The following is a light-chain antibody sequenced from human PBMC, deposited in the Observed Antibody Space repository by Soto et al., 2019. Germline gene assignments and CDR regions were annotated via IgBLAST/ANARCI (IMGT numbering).Light chain of an antibody. V-gene: IGKV3-20*01. Sequence: EIGLTQSPGTLSLSPGERATLSCRASQIVTSRYLAWYQQKPGQAPRLLILGASIRDSGVTDRFSGSGSGTDFTLTISRLEAEDSAVYYCQQYGSSPGTFGQWTKVEI. CDR2: GAS. CDR3: QQYGSSPGT. CDR1: QIVTSRY. J-gene: IGKJ1*01.